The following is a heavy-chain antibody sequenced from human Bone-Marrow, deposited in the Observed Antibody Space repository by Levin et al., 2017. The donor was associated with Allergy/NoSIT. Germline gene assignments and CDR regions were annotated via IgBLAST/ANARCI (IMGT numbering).Heavy chain of an antibody. J-gene: IGHJ1*01. CDR1: GFTFSSYA. CDR3: AKDHGDTYYDYIWGSYPTPFQH. Sequence: LSLTCAASGFTFSSYAMSWVRQAPGKGLEWVSAISGSGGSTYYADSVKGRFTISRDNSKNTLYLQMNSLRAEDTAVYYCAKDHGDTYYDYIWGSYPTPFQHWGQGTLVTVSS. D-gene: IGHD3-16*02. CDR2: ISGSGGST. V-gene: IGHV3-23*01.